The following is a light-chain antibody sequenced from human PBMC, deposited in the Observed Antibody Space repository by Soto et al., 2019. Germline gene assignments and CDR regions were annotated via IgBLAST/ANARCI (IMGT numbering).Light chain of an antibody. CDR2: GAS. J-gene: IGKJ2*01. CDR1: QSVSSK. V-gene: IGKV3-15*01. CDR3: QQYNKWPYT. Sequence: EIVMTQSPATLSVSPGERATLSCRASQSVSSKLAWYQQKPGQAPRLLIYGASTRATGIPARFSGSGSGTEFTLTISSLQSEDFAVYYCQQYNKWPYTFGQGTKLEIK.